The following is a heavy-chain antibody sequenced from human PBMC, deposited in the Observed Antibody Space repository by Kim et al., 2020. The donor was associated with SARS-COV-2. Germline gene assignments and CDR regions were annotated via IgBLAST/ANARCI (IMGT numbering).Heavy chain of an antibody. Sequence: GGSLRLSCAASGFTFSSYGMHWVRQAPGKGLEWVAVISYDGSNKYYADSVKGRFTISRDNSKNTLYLQMNSLRAEDTAVYYCARGFIGGHFDYWGQGTLVTVSS. J-gene: IGHJ4*02. CDR1: GFTFSSYG. CDR2: ISYDGSNK. D-gene: IGHD2-15*01. CDR3: ARGFIGGHFDY. V-gene: IGHV3-33*05.